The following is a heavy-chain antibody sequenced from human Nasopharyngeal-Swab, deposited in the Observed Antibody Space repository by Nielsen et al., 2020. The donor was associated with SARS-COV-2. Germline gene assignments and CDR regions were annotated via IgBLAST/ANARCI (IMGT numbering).Heavy chain of an antibody. V-gene: IGHV3-74*01. CDR3: ARVYYASSSTGDLDY. CDR1: GYTFSNYW. Sequence: GGSLRLSCAASGYTFSNYWMHWVRQVPGKGLVWVSRINIDGSITDYADSVKGRFTISRDNAKNTLYLQMNSLRGDDTAVYYCARVYYASSSTGDLDYWGQGTLVTVSS. D-gene: IGHD6-13*01. CDR2: INIDGSIT. J-gene: IGHJ4*02.